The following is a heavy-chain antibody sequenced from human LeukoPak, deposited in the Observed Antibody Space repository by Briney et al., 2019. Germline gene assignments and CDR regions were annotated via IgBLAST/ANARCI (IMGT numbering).Heavy chain of an antibody. Sequence: QTGGSLRLSCAASGFTITDHHMDWVRQSPGKGLEWLGRGKTTKPNSCTTDYAASVKGRFTISRDDSKNSLYLQLNSLKTEDTAVYYCVRVVTTDRGWYHFDNWGQGILVTVSS. D-gene: IGHD6-19*01. CDR3: VRVVTTDRGWYHFDN. J-gene: IGHJ4*02. CDR1: GFTITDHH. V-gene: IGHV3-72*01. CDR2: GKTTKPNSCTT.